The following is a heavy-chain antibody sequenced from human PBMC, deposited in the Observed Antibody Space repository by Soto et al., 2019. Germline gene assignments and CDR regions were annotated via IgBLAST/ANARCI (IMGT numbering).Heavy chain of an antibody. CDR2: IIPIFGTA. CDR1: GGTFSSYA. Sequence: GASVKVSCKASGGTFSSYAISWVRRAPGQGLEWMGGIIPIFGTANYAQKFQGRVTITADESTSTAYMELSSLRSEDTAVYYCAAYDSSGYYYPLGFDPWGQGTLVTVSS. V-gene: IGHV1-69*13. J-gene: IGHJ5*02. D-gene: IGHD3-22*01. CDR3: AAYDSSGYYYPLGFDP.